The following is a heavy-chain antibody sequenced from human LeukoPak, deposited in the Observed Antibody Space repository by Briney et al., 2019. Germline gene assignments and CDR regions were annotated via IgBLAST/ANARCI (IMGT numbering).Heavy chain of an antibody. CDR1: EFPFSSHW. CDR2: LSGDGSTT. J-gene: IGHJ4*02. D-gene: IGHD6-13*01. Sequence: PGGSLRLSCAASEFPFSSHWMYWVRQAPGKGLVWVARLSGDGSTTRHADSVKGRLTISRDNAKSTLYLQMDSLRVKDTALYYCARGIASSRSVAIDLWGRGTLVVVSS. V-gene: IGHV3-74*01. CDR3: ARGIASSRSVAIDL.